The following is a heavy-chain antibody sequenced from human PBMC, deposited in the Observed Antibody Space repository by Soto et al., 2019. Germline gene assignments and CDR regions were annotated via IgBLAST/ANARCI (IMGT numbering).Heavy chain of an antibody. V-gene: IGHV4-30-2*01. D-gene: IGHD3-3*01. Sequence: TLCVPWAVSASSRTSGGYSCSCIRQPQAKALEWRGYIYHSGSTYYSPSLKSRVTISVDRSTNQFSLKLSSVTAADTAVYYCARRATYYDFWSGPPGAFDIWGQGTMVTVSS. CDR1: ASSRTSGGYS. J-gene: IGHJ3*02. CDR3: ARRATYYDFWSGPPGAFDI. CDR2: IYHSGST.